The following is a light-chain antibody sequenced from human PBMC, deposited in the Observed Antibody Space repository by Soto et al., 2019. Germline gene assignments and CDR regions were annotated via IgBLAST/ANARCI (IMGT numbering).Light chain of an antibody. CDR3: QQRSNWPT. V-gene: IGKV3-11*01. J-gene: IGKJ5*01. CDR2: DAS. Sequence: EIVLTQSPATLSLSPGERATLSCRASQSVSRYLAWYQQKPGQAPRLLIYDASNRATGIPARFSGSGSGTDFTLTISSLEPEDFAVYDCQQRSNWPTFGQGTRLEIK. CDR1: QSVSRY.